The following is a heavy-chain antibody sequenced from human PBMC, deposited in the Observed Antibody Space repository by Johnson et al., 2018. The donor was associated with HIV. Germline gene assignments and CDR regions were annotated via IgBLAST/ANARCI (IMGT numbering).Heavy chain of an antibody. CDR3: AKDHVKVVNDAFDI. Sequence: QVQLLESGGGVVQPGRSLRLSCAASGFTFSTYAMHWVRQAPGKGLEWVAVISYDGSNKYYADSVKGRFTISRDNSKNTLYLQMNSLRAEDTAVYYCAKDHVKVVNDAFDIWGQGTMVTVSS. D-gene: IGHD3-22*01. CDR2: ISYDGSNK. CDR1: GFTFSTYA. V-gene: IGHV3-30*04. J-gene: IGHJ3*02.